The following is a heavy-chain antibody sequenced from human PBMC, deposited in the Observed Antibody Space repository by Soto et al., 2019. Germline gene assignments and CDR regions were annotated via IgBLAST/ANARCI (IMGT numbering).Heavy chain of an antibody. Sequence: PSETLSLTCTVSGGSISSGDYYWSWILQPPGKGLEWIGYIYYSGSTYYNPSLKSRVTISVDTSKNQFSLKLSSVTAADTAVYYCARGGTVTSHYYYYYGMDVWGQGTTVTVSS. CDR2: IYYSGST. CDR1: GGSISSGDYY. CDR3: ARGGTVTSHYYYYYGMDV. V-gene: IGHV4-30-4*01. D-gene: IGHD4-17*01. J-gene: IGHJ6*02.